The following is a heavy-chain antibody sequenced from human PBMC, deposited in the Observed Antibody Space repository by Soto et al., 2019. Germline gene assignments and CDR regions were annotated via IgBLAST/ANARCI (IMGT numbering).Heavy chain of an antibody. CDR3: ARRVVNYDFLTGYYNGPFFDH. CDR1: GGSISSSSYY. Sequence: SETLSLTCTVSGGSISSSSYYWGWIRQPPGKGLEWIGSIYYSGSTYYNPSLKSRVTISVDTSKNQFSLKLSSVTAADTAVYYCARRVVNYDFLTGYYNGPFFDHWGQGSLDTFPS. V-gene: IGHV4-39*01. D-gene: IGHD3-9*01. CDR2: IYYSGST. J-gene: IGHJ4*02.